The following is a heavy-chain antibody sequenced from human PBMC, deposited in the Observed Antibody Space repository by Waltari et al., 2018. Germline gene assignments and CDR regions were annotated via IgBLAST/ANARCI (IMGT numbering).Heavy chain of an antibody. D-gene: IGHD3-16*01. V-gene: IGHV1-18*01. CDR3: ARDDVDSSNFGGF. CDR1: GYIFSNYG. CDR2: IYPYNGNT. Sequence: QLVQSGAEVKKPGASVKVSCKASGYIFSNYGITWVRKAPGQGLEWMGWIYPYNGNTKDEQNVQGRVTMTTDTSTATAYMEIRSLRSDDTAIYYCARDDVDSSNFGGFWGQGTQVTVSS. J-gene: IGHJ4*02.